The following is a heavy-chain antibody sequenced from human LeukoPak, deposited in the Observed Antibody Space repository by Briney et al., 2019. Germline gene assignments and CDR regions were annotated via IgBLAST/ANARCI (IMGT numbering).Heavy chain of an antibody. CDR2: IIPIFGTA. J-gene: IGHJ5*02. Sequence: PGASVKVSCKASGGTFSSYAISWVRQAPGQGLEWMGGIIPIFGTANYAQKFQGRVTITADKSTSTAYMELRSLRSDDTAVYYCARDQGIDVDIIFDPWGQGTLVTVSS. CDR3: ARDQGIDVDIIFDP. V-gene: IGHV1-69*06. D-gene: IGHD3-3*01. CDR1: GGTFSSYA.